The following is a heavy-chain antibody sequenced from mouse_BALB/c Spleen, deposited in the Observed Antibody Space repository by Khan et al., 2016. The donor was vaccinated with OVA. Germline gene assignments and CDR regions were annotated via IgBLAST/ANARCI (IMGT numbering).Heavy chain of an antibody. J-gene: IGHJ3*01. Sequence: QMQLEESGAKLARPGASVKMSCKASGYTFTSYTIHWIKKRPGQGLEWIGYINPSNGYTNYNQKFKDKATLTTDKSSTTAYLQLSSLTSDDSAVYNCVRDGAYHRNDGWFAYWGQGTLVTVSA. CDR2: INPSNGYT. D-gene: IGHD2-14*01. V-gene: IGHV1-4*01. CDR1: GYTFTSYT. CDR3: VRDGAYHRNDGWFAY.